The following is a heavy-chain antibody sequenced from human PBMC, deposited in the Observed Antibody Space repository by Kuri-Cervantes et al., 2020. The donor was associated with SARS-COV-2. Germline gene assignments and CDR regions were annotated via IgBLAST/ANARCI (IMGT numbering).Heavy chain of an antibody. V-gene: IGHV1-8*02. CDR1: GYTFTSYD. CDR3: ARGDIHLGYCSSTSCAYYFDY. CDR2: MNPNSGNT. D-gene: IGHD2-2*01. J-gene: IGHJ4*02. Sequence: ASVKVSCKASGYTFTSYDINWVRQATGQGLEWMGWMNPNSGNTGYAQKFQGRVTMTTDTSTSTAYMELRGLRSDDTAVYYCARGDIHLGYCSSTSCAYYFDYWGQGTLVTVSS.